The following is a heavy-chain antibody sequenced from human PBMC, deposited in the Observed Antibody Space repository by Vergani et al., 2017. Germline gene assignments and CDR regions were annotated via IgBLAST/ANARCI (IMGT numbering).Heavy chain of an antibody. V-gene: IGHV4-39*07. Sequence: QLQLQESGPGLVKPSETLSLTCTVSGGSISSSSYYWGWIRQPPGKGLEWIGSIYYSGSTYYNPSLKSRVTISVDTSKNQFSRKLSSVTAADTAVEYCARELGRGVIKGRNWFDPWGQGTLVTVSS. CDR1: GGSISSSSYY. J-gene: IGHJ5*02. CDR2: IYYSGST. D-gene: IGHD3-10*01. CDR3: ARELGRGVIKGRNWFDP.